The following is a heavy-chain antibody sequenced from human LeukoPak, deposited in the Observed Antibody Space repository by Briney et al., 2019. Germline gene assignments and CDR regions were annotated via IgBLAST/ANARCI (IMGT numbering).Heavy chain of an antibody. CDR3: AKPIRGSNGMDV. D-gene: IGHD3-10*01. V-gene: IGHV3-74*01. Sequence: GGSLRLSCAASGFTFTNYWMHWVRQAPGKGLVWVSRIDSDGSGTSYADSVKGRFTISRDTSKNTLYLQMNSLRAEDTAVYYCAKPIRGSNGMDVWGQGTTVTVSS. J-gene: IGHJ6*02. CDR2: IDSDGSGT. CDR1: GFTFTNYW.